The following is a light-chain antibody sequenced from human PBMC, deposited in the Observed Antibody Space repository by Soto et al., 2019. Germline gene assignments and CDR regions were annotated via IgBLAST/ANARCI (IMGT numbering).Light chain of an antibody. V-gene: IGKV1-39*01. CDR2: GAS. CDR1: QSISSY. CDR3: QQSYSTPRT. Sequence: DIQMTQSPSSLSASLGDRVTITCRASQSISSYLNWYQQKPGKAPKLLIYGASSLQSGVPSRFSGSGSGTDFTLTISSLQPEDFATYYCQQSYSTPRTFGQGTKVDIK. J-gene: IGKJ1*01.